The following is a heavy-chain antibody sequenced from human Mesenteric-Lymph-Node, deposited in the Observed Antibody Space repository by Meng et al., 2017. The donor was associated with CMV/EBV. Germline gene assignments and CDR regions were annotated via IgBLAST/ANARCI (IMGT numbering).Heavy chain of an antibody. CDR2: IYPGSSNT. CDR3: ARHRREGGNSNWADN. CDR1: GYDFTGYW. D-gene: IGHD3-16*01. Sequence: GESLKISCKGSGYDFTGYWIGWVRQMPGKGLEWMGIIYPGSSNTIYSPSFQGQVTISADKSIATAYLQWNSLKASDTAMYYCARHRREGGNSNWADNWGQGTLVTVSS. J-gene: IGHJ5*02. V-gene: IGHV5-51*01.